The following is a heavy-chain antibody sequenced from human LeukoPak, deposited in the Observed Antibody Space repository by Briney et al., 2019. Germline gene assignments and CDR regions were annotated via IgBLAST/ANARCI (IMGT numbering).Heavy chain of an antibody. V-gene: IGHV3-53*01. CDR2: ISNGGNT. J-gene: IGHJ3*02. D-gene: IGHD4/OR15-4a*01. CDR3: ERGGALDI. Sequence: PGGSLRLPCAASGFTVSDNYMTWVRQAPGKGLEWVSLISNGGNTYYEDSVKGRFTISRDISQNMLYLQMNSLRAEDTAVYYCERGGALDIWGQGTMVIVS. CDR1: GFTVSDNY.